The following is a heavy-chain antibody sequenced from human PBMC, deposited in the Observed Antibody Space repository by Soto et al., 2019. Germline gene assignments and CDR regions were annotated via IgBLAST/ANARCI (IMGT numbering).Heavy chain of an antibody. Sequence: QVQLVESGGGVVQPGRSLRLSCAASGFTFSAYGMHWVRQAPDKGLEWVAVIWYDGSNKYYVDSVKGRFTISRDDSKNTLYLQMNSLRAEDTAVYYCARETGAPLYGMDVWGQGTTVTVSS. CDR1: GFTFSAYG. D-gene: IGHD7-27*01. V-gene: IGHV3-33*01. J-gene: IGHJ6*02. CDR2: IWYDGSNK. CDR3: ARETGAPLYGMDV.